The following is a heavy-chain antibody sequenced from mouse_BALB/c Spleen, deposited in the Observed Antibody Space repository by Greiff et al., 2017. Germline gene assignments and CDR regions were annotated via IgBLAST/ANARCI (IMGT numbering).Heavy chain of an antibody. CDR1: GFTFSSYT. CDR3: ARYYGSRPSYWYFDV. CDR2: ISSGGGNT. J-gene: IGHJ1*01. Sequence: EVKVEESGGGLVKPGGSLKLSCAASGFTFSSYTMSWVRQTPEKRLEWVATISSGGGNTYYPDSVKGRFTISRDNAKNNLYLQMSSLRSEDTALYYCARYYGSRPSYWYFDVWGAGTTVTVSS. D-gene: IGHD1-1*01. V-gene: IGHV5-9*03.